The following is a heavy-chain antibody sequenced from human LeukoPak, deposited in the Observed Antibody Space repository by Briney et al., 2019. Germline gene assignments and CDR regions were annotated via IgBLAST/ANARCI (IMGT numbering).Heavy chain of an antibody. CDR1: GLTFSSYS. CDR3: PRRSKAAADTLWGRDYYYCYGMDV. D-gene: IGHD6-13*01. J-gene: IGHJ6*04. V-gene: IGHV3-13*05. CDR2: IGTAGDP. Sequence: QPGGSLSLSCAPSGLTFSSYSMHWVRQATGKGLEWVSAIGTAGDPNYPGSVKGRFTISTENAKTPLYLQMNSLRAGDTAAYYCPRRSKAAADTLWGRDYYYCYGMDVWGKATT.